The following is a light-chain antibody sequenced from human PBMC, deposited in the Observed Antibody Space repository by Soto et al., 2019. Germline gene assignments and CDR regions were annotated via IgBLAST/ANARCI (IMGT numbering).Light chain of an antibody. CDR3: QQSYSSLLT. J-gene: IGKJ4*01. V-gene: IGKV1-39*01. Sequence: DIQMTQSPSSLSASVGDRVTITCRASQSISRYLYWYQQKPGKAPKLLIYAASSLQSGVPSRFSGSGSGTDFTLTISSLQPEDFATYYCQQSYSSLLTFGGGTKVEIK. CDR2: AAS. CDR1: QSISRY.